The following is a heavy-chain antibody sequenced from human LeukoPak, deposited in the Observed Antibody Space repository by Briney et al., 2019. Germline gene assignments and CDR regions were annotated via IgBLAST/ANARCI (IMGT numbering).Heavy chain of an antibody. CDR2: IRSKGYGETT. CDR1: GFSFGDYG. CDR3: TRLWNNWFDP. Sequence: PGGSLRLSCSASGFSFGDYGMNWVRQAPGKGLEWVGFIRSKGYGETTEYAASVRGRFIISRDNSKSSAYLQMNSLKTEDTAVYYCTRLWNNWFDPWGQGTLVTVSS. J-gene: IGHJ5*02. D-gene: IGHD1-1*01. V-gene: IGHV3-49*04.